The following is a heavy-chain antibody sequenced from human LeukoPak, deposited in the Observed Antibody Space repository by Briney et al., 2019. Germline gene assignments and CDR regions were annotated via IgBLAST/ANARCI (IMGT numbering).Heavy chain of an antibody. CDR1: GFTFSSYD. CDR3: AKDRTAMGYNWFDP. V-gene: IGHV3-30*02. Sequence: GGSLRLSCEASGFTFSSYDMHWVRQAPGKGLEWVAFIRYDGSNKYYADSVKGRFTISRDNSKNTLYLQMNSLRVEDTAVYYCAKDRTAMGYNWFDPWGQGTLVTVSS. J-gene: IGHJ5*02. D-gene: IGHD5-18*01. CDR2: IRYDGSNK.